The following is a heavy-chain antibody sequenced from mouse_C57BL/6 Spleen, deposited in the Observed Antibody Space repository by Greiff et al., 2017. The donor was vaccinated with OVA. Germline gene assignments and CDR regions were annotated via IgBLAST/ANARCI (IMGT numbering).Heavy chain of an antibody. CDR2: INPNYGTT. Sequence: VQLQQSGPELVKPGASVKISCKASGYSFTDYNMNWVKQSNGKSLEWIGVINPNYGTTSYNQKFKGKATLTVDQSSSTAYMQLNSLTSEDSAVYDCARSSFITTPGYFDVWGTGTTVTVSS. V-gene: IGHV1-39*01. J-gene: IGHJ1*03. CDR1: GYSFTDYN. D-gene: IGHD1-1*01. CDR3: ARSSFITTPGYFDV.